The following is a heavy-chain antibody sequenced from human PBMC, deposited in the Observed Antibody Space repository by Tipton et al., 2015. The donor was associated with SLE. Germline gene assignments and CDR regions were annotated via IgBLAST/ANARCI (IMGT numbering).Heavy chain of an antibody. D-gene: IGHD5-18*01. V-gene: IGHV4-34*01. CDR1: GGSFSGYY. J-gene: IGHJ4*02. Sequence: TLSLTCAVYGGSFSGYYWSWIRQPPGKGLEWIGEIYHSGSTNYNPSLKSRVTISVDKSISTAYLQWSSLKASDTAMYYCARLPSGYSYGVYFDYWGQGTLVTVSS. CDR3: ARLPSGYSYGVYFDY. CDR2: IYHSGST.